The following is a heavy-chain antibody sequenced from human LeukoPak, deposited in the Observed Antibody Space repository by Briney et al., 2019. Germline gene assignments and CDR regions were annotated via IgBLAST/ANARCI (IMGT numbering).Heavy chain of an antibody. D-gene: IGHD3-22*01. V-gene: IGHV1-69*04. CDR1: GGTFSSYA. Sequence: ASVKVSCKASGGTFSSYAISWVRQAPGQGLEWMGRIIPILGIANYAQKFQGRVTITADKSTSTAYMELSSLRSEDAAVYYCASNADVNYYDSSGYYFLGYWGQGTLVTVSS. CDR3: ASNADVNYYDSSGYYFLGY. J-gene: IGHJ4*02. CDR2: IIPILGIA.